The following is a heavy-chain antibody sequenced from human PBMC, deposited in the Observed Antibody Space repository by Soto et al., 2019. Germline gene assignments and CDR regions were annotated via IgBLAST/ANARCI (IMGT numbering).Heavy chain of an antibody. CDR2: IWHDGNNK. V-gene: IGHV3-33*01. Sequence: PAGSLRLSFAASGFTFSNYGMHWVRQAPGKGLEWVAIIWHDGNNKYYADSVRGRFIISRDNSKNRLYLQMNSLRAEDTAVYYCASDLVGASDSYGLDVWGQGTPVTVSS. CDR3: ASDLVGASDSYGLDV. D-gene: IGHD1-26*01. CDR1: GFTFSNYG. J-gene: IGHJ6*02.